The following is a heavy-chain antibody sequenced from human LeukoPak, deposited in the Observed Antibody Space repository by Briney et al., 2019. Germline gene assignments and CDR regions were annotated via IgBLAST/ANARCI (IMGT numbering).Heavy chain of an antibody. CDR1: GYSFTTYW. J-gene: IGHJ5*02. V-gene: IGHV5-51*01. CDR2: IYPDDSDT. CDR3: ARHVDSSGWPNWFDP. Sequence: GESLKISCKGSGYSFTTYWIGWVRQMPGKGLEWMGIIYPDDSDTRYSPSFQCQVTISADKSISTAYLQWSSLKASDTAIYYCARHVDSSGWPNWFDPWGQGTLVTVSS. D-gene: IGHD6-19*01.